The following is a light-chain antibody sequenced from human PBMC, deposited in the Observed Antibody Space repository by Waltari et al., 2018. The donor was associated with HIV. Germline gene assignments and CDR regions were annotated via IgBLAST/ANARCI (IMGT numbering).Light chain of an antibody. V-gene: IGLV3-21*04. CDR1: NIGTKS. Sequence: SYVLTQPPSVSVAPGKTARITCGGNNIGTKSVHWYQQKPGQAPVLVIYYDSDRPSGIPERFSGSNSGNTATLIISRVEAGYEADYYCQLWDSSSDHVIFGGGTKLTVL. CDR2: YDS. CDR3: QLWDSSSDHVI. J-gene: IGLJ2*01.